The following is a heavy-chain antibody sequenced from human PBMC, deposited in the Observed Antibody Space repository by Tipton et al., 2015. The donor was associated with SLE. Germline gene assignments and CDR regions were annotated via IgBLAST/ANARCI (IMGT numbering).Heavy chain of an antibody. J-gene: IGHJ4*02. Sequence: SLRLSCAASGLIVSSSYMSWVRQAPGKGLEWVSVIYSGGDTYYADSVKGRFTISRHNSKNTLFLQMNSLRVEDTAVYYCASISTTSFYFDYWGQRTLVTVSS. D-gene: IGHD2-2*01. CDR3: ASISTTSFYFDY. V-gene: IGHV3-53*04. CDR2: IYSGGDT. CDR1: GLIVSSSY.